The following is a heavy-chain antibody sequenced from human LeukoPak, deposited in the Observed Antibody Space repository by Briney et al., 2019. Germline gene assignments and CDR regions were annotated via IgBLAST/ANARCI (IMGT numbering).Heavy chain of an antibody. V-gene: IGHV3-48*04. D-gene: IGHD5-18*01. CDR1: GFTFSSYT. Sequence: PGGSLRLSCAASGFTFSSYTMNWVRQAPGKGLEWVSYISSSSSTIYYADSVRGRFTISRDNAKNSLFLQMNRLRAEDTAVYYCARDGAMDDYWGQGTLVTVSS. J-gene: IGHJ4*02. CDR2: ISSSSSTI. CDR3: ARDGAMDDY.